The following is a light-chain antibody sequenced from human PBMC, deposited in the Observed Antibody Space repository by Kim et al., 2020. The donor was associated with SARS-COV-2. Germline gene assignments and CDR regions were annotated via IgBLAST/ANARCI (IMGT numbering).Light chain of an antibody. Sequence: ASLGDRVTITCQASEDIDNYLSWYQQRPGKAPRLLIYDASNLETGVPSRFSGSRSDTDFTFTISSLQPEDIATYYCQQYDYVPLTFGGGTKVDIK. J-gene: IGKJ4*01. CDR3: QQYDYVPLT. CDR1: EDIDNY. V-gene: IGKV1-33*01. CDR2: DAS.